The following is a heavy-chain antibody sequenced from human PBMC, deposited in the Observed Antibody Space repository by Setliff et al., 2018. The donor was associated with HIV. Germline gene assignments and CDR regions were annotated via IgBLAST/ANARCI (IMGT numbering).Heavy chain of an antibody. CDR1: GFTFSNSW. CDR3: AKDTQTGYYDY. Sequence: GGSLRLSCAASGFTFSNSWMTWVRQAPGKGLEWVGRIKTKTQRGTTDYAAPAKGRFTISRDNSKNSLYLEMSSPTNEDTGHYYCAKDTQTGYYDYWGQGTLVTVSS. J-gene: IGHJ4*02. V-gene: IGHV3-15*05. CDR2: IKTKTQRGTT. D-gene: IGHD3-10*01.